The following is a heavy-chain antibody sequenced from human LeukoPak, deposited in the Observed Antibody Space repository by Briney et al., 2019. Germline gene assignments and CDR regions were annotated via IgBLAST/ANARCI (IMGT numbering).Heavy chain of an antibody. CDR2: IDYSGST. CDR1: GGSISSYY. D-gene: IGHD6-13*01. J-gene: IGHJ6*03. CDR3: ARASSSWSLYYYYYYMDV. V-gene: IGHV4-59*01. Sequence: SETLSLTCTVSGGSISSYYWSWIRQPPGKGLEWIGYIDYSGSTNYNPSLKSRVTISVDTSKNQFSLKLSSVTAADTAVYYCARASSSWSLYYYYYYMDVWGKGTTVTVSS.